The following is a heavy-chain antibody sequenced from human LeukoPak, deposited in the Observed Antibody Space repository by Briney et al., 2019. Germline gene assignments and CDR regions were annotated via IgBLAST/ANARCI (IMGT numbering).Heavy chain of an antibody. CDR1: GGSISSSYY. Sequence: PSETLSLTCTVSGGSISSSYYWGWIRQPPGKGLEWIGSIYYSGSTYYNPSLKSRVTISVDTSKNQFSLKLSSVTAADTAVYYCAPTWGYYYDSSGYQDWGQGTLVTVSS. CDR3: APTWGYYYDSSGYQD. J-gene: IGHJ4*02. D-gene: IGHD3-22*01. V-gene: IGHV4-39*01. CDR2: IYYSGST.